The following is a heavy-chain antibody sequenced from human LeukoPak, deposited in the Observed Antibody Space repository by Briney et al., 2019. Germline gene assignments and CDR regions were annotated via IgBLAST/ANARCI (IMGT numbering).Heavy chain of an antibody. D-gene: IGHD2-2*01. CDR3: ARGRRSDIVVVPAAMGSGSWFDP. V-gene: IGHV4-34*01. J-gene: IGHJ5*02. CDR2: INHSGST. CDR1: GGSFSGYY. Sequence: SETLSLTCAVYGGSFSGYYWSWIRQPPGKGLEWIGEINHSGSTNYNPSLKSRVTISVDTSKNQFSPKLSSVTAADTAVYYCARGRRSDIVVVPAAMGSGSWFDPWGQGTLVTVSS.